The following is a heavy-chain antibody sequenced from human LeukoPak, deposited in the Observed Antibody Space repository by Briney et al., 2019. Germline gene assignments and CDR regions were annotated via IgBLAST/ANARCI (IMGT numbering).Heavy chain of an antibody. CDR3: ASSRLPVY. Sequence: GESLKISGAASGFTFSSYWMNWVRQAPGKGLEWAAYIKEDGSVKSYADSMKGRFTISRDNARNSLYLQMNSLRAEDTAVYYCASSRLPVYWGQGPLVTVSS. J-gene: IGHJ4*02. CDR2: IKEDGSVK. V-gene: IGHV3-7*01. CDR1: GFTFSSYW.